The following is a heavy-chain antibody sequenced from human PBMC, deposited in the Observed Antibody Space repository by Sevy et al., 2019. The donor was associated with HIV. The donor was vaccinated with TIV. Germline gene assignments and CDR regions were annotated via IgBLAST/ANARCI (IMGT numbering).Heavy chain of an antibody. D-gene: IGHD3-22*01. Sequence: GGSLRLSCAASGFTFSNAWMSWVRQAPGKGLEWVGRIKSKTDGGKTDYAAPVKGRFTISRDDSTNTLYLQMNSLKTEDTAGYYCTTDINYYYDSSGYYYYWGQGTLVTVSS. CDR3: TTDINYYYDSSGYYYY. J-gene: IGHJ4*02. CDR2: IKSKTDGGKT. V-gene: IGHV3-15*01. CDR1: GFTFSNAW.